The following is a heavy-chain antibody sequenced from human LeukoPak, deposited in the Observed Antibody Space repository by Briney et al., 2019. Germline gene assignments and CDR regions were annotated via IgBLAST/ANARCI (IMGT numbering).Heavy chain of an antibody. J-gene: IGHJ5*02. CDR2: IWYGGSNK. CDR1: GFTLSSYG. D-gene: IGHD4-11*01. CDR3: ARQLLQYPNWFDP. V-gene: IGHV3-33*08. Sequence: GRSLRLSCAASGFTLSSYGMHWVRQAPGKGLEWVAVIWYGGSNKYYADSVKGRFTISRDNSKNTLYLQMNSLRAEDTAVYYCARQLLQYPNWFDPWGQGTLVTVSS.